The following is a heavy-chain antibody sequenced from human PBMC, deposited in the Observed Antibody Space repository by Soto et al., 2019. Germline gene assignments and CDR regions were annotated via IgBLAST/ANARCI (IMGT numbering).Heavy chain of an antibody. CDR2: IIPLFGTA. CDR1: GGTFDAYT. V-gene: IGHV1-69*01. Sequence: QVQLVQSGAEVRKPGSSVRVSCKASGGTFDAYTITWGRQAPGQGLEWMGGIIPLFGTANYAQKFQGRVTITPDEPTTTAHMELSSLRADGMAVYFCARVGLMAVDVWCQGTTVTISS. CDR3: ARVGLMAVDV. J-gene: IGHJ6*02.